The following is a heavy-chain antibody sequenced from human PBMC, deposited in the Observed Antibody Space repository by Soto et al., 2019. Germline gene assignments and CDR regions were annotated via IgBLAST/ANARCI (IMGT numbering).Heavy chain of an antibody. J-gene: IGHJ3*02. Sequence: ESLKISCKGSGYSFTSYWISCLRQMPGKGLEWMGRIDPSDSYTNYSPSFQGHVTISADKSISTAYLQWSSLKASDTAMYYCAGTYYYDSSGHSVNAFDIWGQGTMVTVSS. CDR3: AGTYYYDSSGHSVNAFDI. D-gene: IGHD3-22*01. CDR1: GYSFTSYW. V-gene: IGHV5-10-1*01. CDR2: IDPSDSYT.